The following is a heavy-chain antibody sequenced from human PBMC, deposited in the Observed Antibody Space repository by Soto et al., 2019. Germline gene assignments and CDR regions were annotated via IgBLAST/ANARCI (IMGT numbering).Heavy chain of an antibody. J-gene: IGHJ3*02. D-gene: IGHD4-17*01. CDR3: AHPRGYGVFDAYDI. CDR1: GSTFSTYA. V-gene: IGHV3-23*01. CDR2: ISGSGATT. Sequence: EVQLLESGGGLVQPGGSLRLSCAASGSTFSTYAMSWVRQAPGKGLEWVPAISGSGATTYYADSVKGRFTISRDNSINRLYLQMNSLRPEDTAVYYCAHPRGYGVFDAYDIWGQGAMVTVSS.